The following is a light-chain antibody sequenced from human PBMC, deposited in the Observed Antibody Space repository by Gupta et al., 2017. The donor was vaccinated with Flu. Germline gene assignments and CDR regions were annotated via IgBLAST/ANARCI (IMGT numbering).Light chain of an antibody. CDR1: SSDVGGYNY. Sequence: QSALTQPASVSGSPGQSITISCTGTSSDVGGYNYVSWYQQYPGKALRLMVYDVSTRPSGVRNRFSGSKSANTPTMTIPEPEDEGEDDYYCYSGTSSTNLVFGRGTKLTVL. V-gene: IGLV2-14*01. CDR3: YSGTSSTNLV. J-gene: IGLJ2*01. CDR2: DVS.